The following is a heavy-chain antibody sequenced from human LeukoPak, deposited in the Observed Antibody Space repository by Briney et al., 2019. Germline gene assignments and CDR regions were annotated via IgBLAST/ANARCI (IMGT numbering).Heavy chain of an antibody. CDR1: GFTFSSYG. CDR2: ISYDGSNK. D-gene: IGHD1-1*01. Sequence: PGGSLRLSCAASGFTFSSYGMHRVRQAPGKGLEWVAVISYDGSNKYYADSVKGRFTISRDNSKNTLYLQMNSLRAEDTAVYYCAKAGNERVGFDYWGQGTLVTVSS. J-gene: IGHJ4*02. V-gene: IGHV3-30*18. CDR3: AKAGNERVGFDY.